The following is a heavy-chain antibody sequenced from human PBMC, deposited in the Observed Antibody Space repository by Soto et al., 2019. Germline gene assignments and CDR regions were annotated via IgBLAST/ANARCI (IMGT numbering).Heavy chain of an antibody. V-gene: IGHV1-69*13. D-gene: IGHD2-2*01. CDR1: GGTFSSYA. CDR3: ASGRYCSSTSCYVYRDYYYMDV. Sequence: SVKVSCRASGGTFSSYAISWVRQAPGQGLEWMGGIIPIFGTANYAQKFQGRVTITADESTSTAYMELSSLRSEDTAVYYCASGRYCSSTSCYVYRDYYYMDVWGKGTTVTVSS. CDR2: IIPIFGTA. J-gene: IGHJ6*03.